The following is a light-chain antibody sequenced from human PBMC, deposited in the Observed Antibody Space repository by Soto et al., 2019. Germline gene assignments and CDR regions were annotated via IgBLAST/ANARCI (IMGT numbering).Light chain of an antibody. Sequence: DIQMTQSPSTLSASVGDRVTITCRASQSFRYWLAWFQQKAGKAPKLLIYEASRLESGVPSRISGSGSGTEFTLTISSLQPDDFATYYCQQYTSYPWTFGQGSKVDVK. J-gene: IGKJ1*01. CDR3: QQYTSYPWT. CDR1: QSFRYW. V-gene: IGKV1-5*03. CDR2: EAS.